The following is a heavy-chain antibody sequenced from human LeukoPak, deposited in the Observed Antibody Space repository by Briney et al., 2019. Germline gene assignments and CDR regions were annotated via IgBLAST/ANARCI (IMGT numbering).Heavy chain of an antibody. Sequence: PSETLSLTCAVYGGSFSGYYWTWIRQPPGKGLELIGEINHSGSTNYNPSLKSRVTISVDTSKNQFSLKLSSVTAADTAVYYCASLRVYCGGDCYSATDDAFDIWGQGTMVTVSS. V-gene: IGHV4-34*01. CDR3: ASLRVYCGGDCYSATDDAFDI. CDR2: INHSGST. CDR1: GGSFSGYY. J-gene: IGHJ3*02. D-gene: IGHD2-21*02.